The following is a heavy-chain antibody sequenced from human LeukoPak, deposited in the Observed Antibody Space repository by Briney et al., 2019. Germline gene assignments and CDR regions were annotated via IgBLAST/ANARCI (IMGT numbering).Heavy chain of an antibody. Sequence: GGSLRLSCAASGFTFSSYWMSWVRQAAGKGLKWVANIKKDGSEKYSVDSVKGRFTISRDNAKTSLYLQMNTLRAEDTAVYYCARHLSGVTGYTYGRGIDYWGQGTLVTVSS. CDR3: ARHLSGVTGYTYGRGIDY. J-gene: IGHJ4*02. CDR2: IKKDGSEK. V-gene: IGHV3-7*01. CDR1: GFTFSSYW. D-gene: IGHD5-18*01.